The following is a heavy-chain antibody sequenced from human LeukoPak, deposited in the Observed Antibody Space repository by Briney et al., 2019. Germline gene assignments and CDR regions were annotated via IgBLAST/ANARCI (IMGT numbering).Heavy chain of an antibody. V-gene: IGHV4-34*01. CDR3: ARDPLWIATTYFDY. CDR2: INHSGST. CDR1: GESFSGYY. D-gene: IGHD5-24*01. J-gene: IGHJ4*02. Sequence: SETLSLTCAVYGESFSGYYWSWIRQPPGKGLEWIGEINHSGSTNYNPSPKSRVTISVDTSKNQFSLKLSSVTAADTAEYYCARDPLWIATTYFDYWGQGTLVTVS.